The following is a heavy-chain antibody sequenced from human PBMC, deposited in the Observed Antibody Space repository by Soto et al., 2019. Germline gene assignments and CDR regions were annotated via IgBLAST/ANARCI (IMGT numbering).Heavy chain of an antibody. CDR3: ASGVGYYGSGSYPPFFDY. J-gene: IGHJ4*02. CDR2: IYYSGST. CDR1: GGSISSYY. D-gene: IGHD3-10*01. Sequence: QVQLQESGPGLVKPSETLSLTCTVSGGSISSYYWSWIRQPPGKGLEWIGYIYYSGSTNYNPSLKSRVTISVDTSKNQFSLTLSSVTAADTAVYYCASGVGYYGSGSYPPFFDYWGQGTLVTVSS. V-gene: IGHV4-59*01.